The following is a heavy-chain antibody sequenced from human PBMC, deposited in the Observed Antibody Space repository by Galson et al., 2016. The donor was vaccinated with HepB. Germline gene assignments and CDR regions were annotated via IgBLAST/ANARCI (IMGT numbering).Heavy chain of an antibody. V-gene: IGHV3-23*01. CDR3: AKDIRGSDSYGWFDP. J-gene: IGHJ5*02. D-gene: IGHD5-18*01. CDR2: IRNSGSKT. Sequence: SLRLSCAASGFSFSTYAMAWVRQGPGKGLNWVASIRNSGSKTYYADSVKGRFTISRDNSKNTLFLQMNYLSAKDTGVYYCAKDIRGSDSYGWFDPWGQGTLVSVSS. CDR1: GFSFSTYA.